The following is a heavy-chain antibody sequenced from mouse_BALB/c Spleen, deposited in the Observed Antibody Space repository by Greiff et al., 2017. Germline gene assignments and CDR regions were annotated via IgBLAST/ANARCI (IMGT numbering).Heavy chain of an antibody. CDR3: ARRGTTVVTPIDY. V-gene: IGHV1S81*02. Sequence: VQLQQPGAELVKPGASVKLSCKASGYTFTSYWMHWVKQRPGQGLEWIGEINPSNGRTNYNEKFKSKATLTVDKSSSTAYMQLSSLTSEDSAVYYCARRGTTVVTPIDYWGQGTTLTVSS. CDR1: GYTFTSYW. CDR2: INPSNGRT. J-gene: IGHJ2*01. D-gene: IGHD1-1*01.